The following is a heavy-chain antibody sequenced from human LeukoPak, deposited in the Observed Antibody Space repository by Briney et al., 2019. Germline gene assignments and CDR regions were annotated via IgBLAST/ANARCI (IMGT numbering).Heavy chain of an antibody. CDR3: ARGRWGGATYSQLVYFQH. D-gene: IGHD1-26*01. CDR1: GGSISSSSYY. J-gene: IGHJ1*01. V-gene: IGHV4-39*07. CDR2: IYYSGST. Sequence: SETLSLTCTVSGGSISSSSYYWGWIRQPPGKGLEWIGSIYYSGSTYYNPSLKSRVTISVDTSKNQFSLKLSSVTAADTAVYYCARGRWGGATYSQLVYFQHWGQGTLVTVSS.